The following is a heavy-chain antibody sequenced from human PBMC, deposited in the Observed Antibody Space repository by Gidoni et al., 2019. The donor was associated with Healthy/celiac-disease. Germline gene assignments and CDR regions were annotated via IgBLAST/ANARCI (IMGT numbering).Heavy chain of an antibody. CDR1: GLTFSSCA. CDR2: ISGSGRST. J-gene: IGHJ3*02. D-gene: IGHD3-22*01. CDR3: VSYYYDSSGYFGAFDI. V-gene: IGHV3-23*01. Sequence: EVQLLEPGGGLVQPGGSLRLACAASGLTFSSCAMTWVRQAPGKGLEWGSAISGSGRSTYYAGSVRGRFTISRDNSKNTLYLQMNSLRAEDTAVYYCVSYYYDSSGYFGAFDIWGQGTMVTVSS.